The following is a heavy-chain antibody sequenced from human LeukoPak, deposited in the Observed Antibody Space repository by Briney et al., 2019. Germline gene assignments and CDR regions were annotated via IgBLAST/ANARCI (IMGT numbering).Heavy chain of an antibody. J-gene: IGHJ4*02. CDR3: ATSYYGSGSYSFDY. Sequence: QSGGSLRLSCAASGFTFSSYAMSWVRQAPGKGLEWVSAISGSGGSTYYADSVKGRFTISRDNSKNTLYLQMNSLRAEDTAVYYCATSYYGSGSYSFDYWGQGTLVTVSS. CDR1: GFTFSSYA. V-gene: IGHV3-23*01. CDR2: ISGSGGST. D-gene: IGHD3-10*01.